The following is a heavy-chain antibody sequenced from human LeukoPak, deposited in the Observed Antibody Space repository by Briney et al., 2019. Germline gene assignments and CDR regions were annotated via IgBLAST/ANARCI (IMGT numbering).Heavy chain of an antibody. CDR3: AREDYGGGDCYSYFDY. D-gene: IGHD2-21*02. V-gene: IGHV1-2*02. J-gene: IGHJ4*02. CDR2: INPNSGGT. CDR1: GYTFTGYY. Sequence: ASVKVSCKASGYTFTGYYMHWVRQAPGQGLEWMGWINPNSGGTNYAQKFHGRVTMTRDTSISTAYMKLSRLRSDDTAVYYCAREDYGGGDCYSYFDYWGQGTLVTVSA.